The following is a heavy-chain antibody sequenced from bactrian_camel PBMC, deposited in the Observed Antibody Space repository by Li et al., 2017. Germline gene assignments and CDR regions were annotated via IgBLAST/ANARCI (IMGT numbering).Heavy chain of an antibody. CDR2: IDSDGST. D-gene: IGHD3*01. J-gene: IGHJ4*01. CDR1: GYTYSSYC. Sequence: HVQLVESGGGSVQAGGSLRLSCAASGYTYSSYCMGWFRQAPGKEREGVAAIDSDGSTSYADSVKGRFTISHDAAKSTTYLQMTSLKTEDTAIYYCAKVSLGRCYSGPECLENITPPRAGQGTQVTVS. V-gene: IGHV3S1*01.